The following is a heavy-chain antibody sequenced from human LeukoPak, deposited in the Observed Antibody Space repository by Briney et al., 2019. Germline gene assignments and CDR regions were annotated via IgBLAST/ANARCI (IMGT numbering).Heavy chain of an antibody. CDR2: IYSGGSI. V-gene: IGHV3-66*01. Sequence: GGSLRLSCAASGFTVSSNHMSWVRQAPGKGLEWVSVIYSGGSIYYADSVKGRFTISRDNSKNTLYFQMNSLRVEDTAVYYCARERVPTVTDYYYYYGMDVWGQGTTVTVSS. CDR3: ARERVPTVTDYYYYYGMDV. CDR1: GFTVSSNH. D-gene: IGHD4-17*01. J-gene: IGHJ6*02.